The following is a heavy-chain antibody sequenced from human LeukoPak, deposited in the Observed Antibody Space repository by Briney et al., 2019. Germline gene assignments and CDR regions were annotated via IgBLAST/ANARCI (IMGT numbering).Heavy chain of an antibody. CDR3: AKGITIFGVVTAVDY. CDR1: GFTFSSYG. D-gene: IGHD3-3*01. V-gene: IGHV3-33*06. CDR2: IWYDGSNK. Sequence: GRSLRLSCAASGFTFSSYGMHWVRQAPGKGLEWVAVIWYDGSNKYYADSVKGRFTISRDNSKNTLYLQMNSLRAEDTAVYYCAKGITIFGVVTAVDYWGQGTLVTVSS. J-gene: IGHJ4*02.